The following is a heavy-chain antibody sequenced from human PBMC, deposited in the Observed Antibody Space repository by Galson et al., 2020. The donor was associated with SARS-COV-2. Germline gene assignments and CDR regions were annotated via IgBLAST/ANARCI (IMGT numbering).Heavy chain of an antibody. J-gene: IGHJ6*02. Sequence: PGGSLRLSCAASGFTFSSYAMSWVRQAPGKGLEWVSAISGSGGSTYYADSVKGRFTISRDNSKNTLYLQMNSLRAEDTAVYYCAKDMCSGGSCDNTPAHYYYYYGMDVWGQGTTVTVSS. CDR1: GFTFSSYA. CDR2: ISGSGGST. V-gene: IGHV3-23*01. CDR3: AKDMCSGGSCDNTPAHYYYYYGMDV. D-gene: IGHD2-15*01.